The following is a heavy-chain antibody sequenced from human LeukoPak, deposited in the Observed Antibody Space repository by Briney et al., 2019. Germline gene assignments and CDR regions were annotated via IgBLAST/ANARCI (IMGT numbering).Heavy chain of an antibody. CDR3: ARHYKYDSSGLGGFDY. V-gene: IGHV3-33*01. CDR2: IWYDGSNK. D-gene: IGHD3-22*01. J-gene: IGHJ4*02. CDR1: GFTFSTYG. Sequence: GGSLRLSCGAPGFTFSTYGMHWVRQAPGKGLEWVAFIWYDGSNKDYADSVKGRFTISRDNSKNTLYLQMNSLRAEDTAVYYCARHYKYDSSGLGGFDYWGQGTLVTVSS.